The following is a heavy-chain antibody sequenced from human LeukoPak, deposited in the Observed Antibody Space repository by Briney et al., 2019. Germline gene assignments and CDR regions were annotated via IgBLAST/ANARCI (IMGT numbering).Heavy chain of an antibody. CDR3: ARVPRLLWPEGWFDP. V-gene: IGHV4-59*01. CDR2: IYYSGST. CDR1: DGSISSYF. D-gene: IGHD3-10*01. J-gene: IGHJ5*02. Sequence: PSETLSLTCTVSDGSISSYFWSWIRQPPGKGLEWIGYIYYSGSTNYNPSLKSRVTISVDTSKNQFSLKLSSVTAADTAVYYCARVPRLLWPEGWFDPWGQGTLVTVSS.